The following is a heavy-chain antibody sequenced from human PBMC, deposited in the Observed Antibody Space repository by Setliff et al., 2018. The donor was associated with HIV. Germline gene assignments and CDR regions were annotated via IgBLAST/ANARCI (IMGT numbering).Heavy chain of an antibody. V-gene: IGHV3-74*01. Sequence: GGSLRLSCAASGFTFSSYWIHWVRQAPGKGLALVSRIRADGSDTSYADSVKGRFNISRDNGMNTAYLQMNSLRGEDTALYYCSLGYCSGGSCYSDPEVAFDIWGQGTMVTVSS. J-gene: IGHJ3*02. CDR1: GFTFSSYW. CDR2: IRADGSDT. CDR3: SLGYCSGGSCYSDPEVAFDI. D-gene: IGHD2-15*01.